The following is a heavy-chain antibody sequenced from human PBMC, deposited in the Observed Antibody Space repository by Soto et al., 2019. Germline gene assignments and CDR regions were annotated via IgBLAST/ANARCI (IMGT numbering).Heavy chain of an antibody. V-gene: IGHV4-59*01. J-gene: IGHJ4*02. CDR3: ARAGAATLSDY. CDR2: MYYSGII. Sequence: QMQLQESGPGLVKPSETMSLTCTVSGGSISSYYCSWIRQPPGKGLEWIGYMYYSGIINYNPSLKSRVTISVDTSKNQFSLKLSSVTAADTAVYYCARAGAATLSDYWGQGTLVTVSS. CDR1: GGSISSYY. D-gene: IGHD2-15*01.